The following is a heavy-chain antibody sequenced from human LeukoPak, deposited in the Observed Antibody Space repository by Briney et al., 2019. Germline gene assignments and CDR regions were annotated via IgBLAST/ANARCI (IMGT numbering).Heavy chain of an antibody. J-gene: IGHJ3*02. D-gene: IGHD6-13*01. Sequence: ASVKVSCKASGYTFTGNYMHWVRQAPGQGLEWMGWINPNSGNTGYAQKFQGRVTITRNTSISTAYMELSSLRSEDTAVYYCARANLAAARDAFDIWGQGTMVTVSS. V-gene: IGHV1-8*03. CDR1: GYTFTGNY. CDR3: ARANLAAARDAFDI. CDR2: INPNSGNT.